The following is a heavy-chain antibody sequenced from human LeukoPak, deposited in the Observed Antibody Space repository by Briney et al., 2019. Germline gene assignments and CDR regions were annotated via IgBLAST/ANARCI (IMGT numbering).Heavy chain of an antibody. CDR1: GGSISSYY. V-gene: IGHV4-4*07. Sequence: PSETLSLTCTVSGGSISSYYWSGIRQPAGKGLEWIGRIYTSGSTNYNPSLKSRVTMSVDTYKNQFSLKLSSVTAADTAVYHCASSSGQYCSSTSCYPVYFDYWGQGTLVTVSS. CDR2: IYTSGST. CDR3: ASSSGQYCSSTSCYPVYFDY. J-gene: IGHJ4*02. D-gene: IGHD2-2*01.